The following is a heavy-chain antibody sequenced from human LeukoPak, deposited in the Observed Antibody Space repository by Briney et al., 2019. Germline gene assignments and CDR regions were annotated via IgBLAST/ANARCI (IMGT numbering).Heavy chain of an antibody. CDR1: GYTFIDYY. J-gene: IGHJ6*02. V-gene: IGHV1-2*02. CDR2: INPNSGGT. D-gene: IGHD6-13*01. CDR3: ARGRSSSLKSYYYGMDV. Sequence: GASVKVSCKASGYTFIDYYMHWVRQAPGQGLEWMGWINPNSGGTNYAQKFQGRVTMTRDTSISTAYMELSRLRSDDTAVYYCARGRSSSLKSYYYGMDVWGQGTTVTVSS.